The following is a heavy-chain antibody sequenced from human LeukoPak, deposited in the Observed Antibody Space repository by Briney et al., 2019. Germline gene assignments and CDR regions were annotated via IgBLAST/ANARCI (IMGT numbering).Heavy chain of an antibody. CDR3: ARAAGVVVVPAALDAFDI. CDR2: IYRGDSDT. J-gene: IGHJ3*02. D-gene: IGHD2-2*01. CDR1: GYSFTSYW. V-gene: IGHV5-51*01. Sequence: GESLKISCKGSGYSFTSYWIGWVRQMPGKGLEWMGIIYRGDSDTRYSPSFQGQVTISADKSISTAYLQWSSLKASDTAMYYCARAAGVVVVPAALDAFDIWGQGTMVTVSS.